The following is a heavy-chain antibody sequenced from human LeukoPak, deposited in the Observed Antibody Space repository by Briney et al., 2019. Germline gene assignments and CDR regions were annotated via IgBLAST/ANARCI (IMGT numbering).Heavy chain of an antibody. V-gene: IGHV4-34*01. Sequence: PSETLSLTCAVYGGSFSGYYWSWIRQPPGKGPEWIGEINHSGSTNYNPSLKSRVTISVDTSKNQFSLRLSSVTAADTAVYYCARAPYCSSTSCYIHQGDYYYYGMDVWGQGTTVTVSS. CDR3: ARAPYCSSTSCYIHQGDYYYYGMDV. CDR2: INHSGST. D-gene: IGHD2-2*02. CDR1: GGSFSGYY. J-gene: IGHJ6*02.